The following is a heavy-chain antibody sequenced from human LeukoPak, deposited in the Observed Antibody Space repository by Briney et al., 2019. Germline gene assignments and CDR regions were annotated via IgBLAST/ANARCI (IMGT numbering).Heavy chain of an antibody. V-gene: IGHV4-31*09. Sequence: SETLSLTCTVSGGSISSGGYYWSWIPQHPGKGLEWLGYIYYSGSTYYNPSLKSRVTISVDKSKNQFSLKLSSVTAADTAVYYCAIVVACGGDCYAGWFDPWGQGTLVTVSS. D-gene: IGHD2-21*02. CDR3: AIVVACGGDCYAGWFDP. CDR2: IYYSGST. J-gene: IGHJ5*02. CDR1: GGSISSGGYY.